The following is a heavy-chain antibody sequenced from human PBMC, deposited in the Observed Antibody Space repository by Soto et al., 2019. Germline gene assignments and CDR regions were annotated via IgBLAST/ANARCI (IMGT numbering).Heavy chain of an antibody. J-gene: IGHJ5*02. CDR3: ARHGSGSYYNNWFDP. V-gene: IGHV4-39*01. D-gene: IGHD3-10*01. Sequence: QLQLQESGPGLVKPSETLSLTCTVSGGSISSSRYYWGWIRQPTGKGLEWIGGIPYSGSTYYNPSLKRRVTISVDPSKNQFSLKLSSVTAADTAVYYCARHGSGSYYNNWFDPWGQGTLVTVSS. CDR2: IPYSGST. CDR1: GGSISSSRYY.